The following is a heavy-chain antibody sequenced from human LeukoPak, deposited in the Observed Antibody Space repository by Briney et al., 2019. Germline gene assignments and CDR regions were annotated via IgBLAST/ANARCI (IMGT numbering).Heavy chain of an antibody. CDR3: AHQSSGWRYYFDY. D-gene: IGHD6-19*01. CDR2: ISYDGSNE. CDR1: GFTFSSYV. J-gene: IGHJ4*02. Sequence: GGSLRLSCAASGFTFSSYVMHWVRQAPGKGLEWVAIISYDGSNEYYADSVKGRFTISRDNAKNSLYLQMNSLRAEDTAVYYCAHQSSGWRYYFDYWGQGTLVTVSS. V-gene: IGHV3-30*04.